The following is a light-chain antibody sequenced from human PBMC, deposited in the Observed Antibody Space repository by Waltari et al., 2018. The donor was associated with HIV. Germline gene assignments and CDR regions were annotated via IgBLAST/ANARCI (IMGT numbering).Light chain of an antibody. J-gene: IGLJ3*02. Sequence: QSALTQPPSASGSTGQSVAISCTGTSSDIGGYNYVSWYQQHPGKAPILMIFEVTKRPSGVPDRFSGSKSGNTASLTVSGLQAEDEADYYGASYGGTNDLVFGGGTKLTVL. CDR3: ASYGGTNDLV. CDR2: EVT. V-gene: IGLV2-8*01. CDR1: SSDIGGYNY.